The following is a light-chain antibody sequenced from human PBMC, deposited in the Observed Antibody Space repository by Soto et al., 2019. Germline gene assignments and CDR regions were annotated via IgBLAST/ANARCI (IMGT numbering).Light chain of an antibody. CDR1: QSISSW. V-gene: IGKV1-5*03. CDR2: KAS. J-gene: IGKJ2*01. Sequence: DIQMTQSPSTLSASVGDRITVTCRASQSISSWLAWYQQKPGKAPKLLIYKASSLESEVPSRFSGSGSGTEFTLTISSLLPDDFATYYCQQYNSYLYTFGQGTKLEIK. CDR3: QQYNSYLYT.